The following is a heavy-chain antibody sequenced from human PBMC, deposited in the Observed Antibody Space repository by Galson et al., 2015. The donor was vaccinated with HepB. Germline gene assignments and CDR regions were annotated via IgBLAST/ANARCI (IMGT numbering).Heavy chain of an antibody. V-gene: IGHV1-46*03. J-gene: IGHJ6*03. Sequence: SVKVSCKASGSTFTSYYMHWVRQAPGQGLEWMGIINPSGGSTSYAQKFQGRVTMTRDTSTSTVYMELSSLRSEDTAVYYCARDQSGQRVYYYMGVWGKGTTVTVSS. CDR2: INPSGGST. CDR1: GSTFTSYY. CDR3: ARDQSGQRVYYYMGV. D-gene: IGHD3-3*01.